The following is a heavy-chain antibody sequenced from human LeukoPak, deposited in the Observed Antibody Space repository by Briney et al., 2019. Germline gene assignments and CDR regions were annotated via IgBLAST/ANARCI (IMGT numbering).Heavy chain of an antibody. D-gene: IGHD5-24*01. Sequence: ASVTVSRKASVYSFTFNYFHWVRHAPGQGLGWMGWINPNSGGTNYAKKFQGRVNMTRDTSITSTYMELNSLTSDDTAVYYCARNRYGYNFGYWAQGTLVTVSS. J-gene: IGHJ4*02. CDR1: VYSFTFNY. V-gene: IGHV1-2*02. CDR3: ARNRYGYNFGY. CDR2: INPNSGGT.